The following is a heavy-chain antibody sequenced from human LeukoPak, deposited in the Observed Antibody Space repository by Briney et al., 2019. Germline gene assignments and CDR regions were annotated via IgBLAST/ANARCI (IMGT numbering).Heavy chain of an antibody. CDR1: GYTFTDYH. V-gene: IGHV1-2*02. D-gene: IGHD3-22*01. Sequence: ASVKVSCKASGYTFTDYHMHWVRQAPGQGLEWMGWINPNSGGTNYAQKFQGRVTMTRDTSISTAYMELSRLRSDDTAVYYCARAVYYYDSSGYYYRSFDYWGQGTLVTVSS. CDR3: ARAVYYYDSSGYYYRSFDY. CDR2: INPNSGGT. J-gene: IGHJ4*02.